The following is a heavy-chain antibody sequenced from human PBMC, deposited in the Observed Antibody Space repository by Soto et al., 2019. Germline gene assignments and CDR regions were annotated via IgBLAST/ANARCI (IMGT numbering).Heavy chain of an antibody. Sequence: ETLSLTCTFSGFSVISVSYYWIWIRQPPGKGLEWIGYIYYSGSTNYNPSLKSRVTISVDTSKNQFSLKLSSVTAADTAVYYLACSGEGGTTKLFQQWGQGTLVTVSS. V-gene: IGHV4-61*01. J-gene: IGHJ1*01. D-gene: IGHD1-1*01. CDR1: GFSVISVSYY. CDR2: IYYSGST. CDR3: ACSGEGGTTKLFQQ.